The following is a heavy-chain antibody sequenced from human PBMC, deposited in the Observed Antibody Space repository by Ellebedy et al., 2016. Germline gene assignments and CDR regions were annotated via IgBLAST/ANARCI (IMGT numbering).Heavy chain of an antibody. CDR2: VHSSGAT. Sequence: LSLTXXASGFIFDNYAMTWVRPAPGKGLERVSVVHSSGATSYADSVKGRFSISRDNSKNTLYLQMNSLRVENTAIYYCAKAIHDGGYFPFDYWGQGALVTVSS. D-gene: IGHD1-26*01. J-gene: IGHJ4*02. CDR3: AKAIHDGGYFPFDY. V-gene: IGHV3-23*01. CDR1: GFIFDNYA.